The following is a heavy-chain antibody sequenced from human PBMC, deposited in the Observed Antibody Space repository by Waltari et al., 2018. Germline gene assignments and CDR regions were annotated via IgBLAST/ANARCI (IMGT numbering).Heavy chain of an antibody. J-gene: IGHJ3*02. CDR1: GFTVSSNY. CDR3: ARDPERAAWDDAGAFDI. Sequence: EVQLVESGGGLIQPGGSLRLSCAASGFTVSSNYMSWVRQAPGKGLEWVSVIYSGGSTYYADSVKGRFTISRDNSKNTLYLQMNSLRAEDTAVYYCARDPERAAWDDAGAFDIWGQGTMVTVSS. D-gene: IGHD1-1*01. V-gene: IGHV3-53*01. CDR2: IYSGGST.